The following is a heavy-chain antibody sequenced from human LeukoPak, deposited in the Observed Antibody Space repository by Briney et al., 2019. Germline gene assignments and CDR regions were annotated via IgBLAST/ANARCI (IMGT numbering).Heavy chain of an antibody. D-gene: IGHD3-22*01. Sequence: PGGSLRLSCAASGFTFSSYAMSWVRQAPGKGLEWVSAISGSGGSTYYADSVKGRFTISRDNSKNTLYLQMNSLRVEDTAVYYCAKDARISSGYSVIGYYGMDVWGQGTTVTVSS. CDR2: ISGSGGST. J-gene: IGHJ6*02. V-gene: IGHV3-23*01. CDR3: AKDARISSGYSVIGYYGMDV. CDR1: GFTFSSYA.